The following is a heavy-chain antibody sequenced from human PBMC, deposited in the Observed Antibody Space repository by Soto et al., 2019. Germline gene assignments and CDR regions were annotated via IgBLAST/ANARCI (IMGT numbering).Heavy chain of an antibody. V-gene: IGHV4-39*01. CDR1: GGSISSSSYY. D-gene: IGHD3-10*01. CDR3: ARVRVGVTMVWGVAPYYYGMDV. J-gene: IGHJ6*02. CDR2: IYSSGSP. Sequence: PSEPLSLSRTVSGGSISSSSYYWCSIRQPPGKGLVWTGSIYSSGSPSYNPSLKSRVTISVATSKNQSSLTLSSVTAADTPAYYCARVRVGVTMVWGVAPYYYGMDVWGQGTTVTVSS.